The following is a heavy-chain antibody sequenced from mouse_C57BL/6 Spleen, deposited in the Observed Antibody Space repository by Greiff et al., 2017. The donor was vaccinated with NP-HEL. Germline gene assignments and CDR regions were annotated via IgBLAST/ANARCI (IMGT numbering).Heavy chain of an antibody. Sequence: EVKLMESGEGLVKPGGSLKLSCAASGFTFSSYAMSWVRQTPEKRLEWVAYISSGGDYIYYADTVKGRFTISRDNARNTLYLQMSSLKSEDTAIYYCTRDRGGTGYFDYWGQGTTLTVSS. J-gene: IGHJ2*01. D-gene: IGHD4-1*01. CDR2: ISSGGDYI. CDR3: TRDRGGTGYFDY. CDR1: GFTFSSYA. V-gene: IGHV5-9-1*02.